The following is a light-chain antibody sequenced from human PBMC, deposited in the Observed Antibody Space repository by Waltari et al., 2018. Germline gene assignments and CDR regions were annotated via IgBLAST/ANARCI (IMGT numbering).Light chain of an antibody. J-gene: IGKJ1*01. CDR3: QQYNNWPGT. Sequence: EIVMTQSPATLSVSPGERATPPCRASQSVSSNLAWYQQKPGQAPRLLIYGASTRATGIPARFSGSGSGTEFTLTISSLQSEDFAVYSCQQYNNWPGTFGQGTKVEI. CDR2: GAS. V-gene: IGKV3-15*01. CDR1: QSVSSN.